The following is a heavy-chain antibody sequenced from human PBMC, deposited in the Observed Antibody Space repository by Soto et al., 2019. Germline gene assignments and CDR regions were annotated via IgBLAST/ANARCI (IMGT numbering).Heavy chain of an antibody. CDR3: ARGKGMEENYYYYGLDI. Sequence: ASVKVSCKASGYTFTTHAMHWVRQAPGQGLEWMGWINGGTGRTKHSQRFQGRVNITRDTSASTAYMDLSSLRSEDTAVYYCARGKGMEENYYYYGLDIWGQGTTVTVSS. D-gene: IGHD1-1*01. CDR1: GYTFTTHA. V-gene: IGHV1-3*01. CDR2: INGGTGRT. J-gene: IGHJ6*02.